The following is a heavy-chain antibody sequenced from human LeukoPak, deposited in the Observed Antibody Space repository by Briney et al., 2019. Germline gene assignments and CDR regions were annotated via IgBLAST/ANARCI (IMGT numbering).Heavy chain of an antibody. CDR1: GFTFDSYA. D-gene: IGHD2-2*01. V-gene: IGHV3-23*01. J-gene: IGHJ4*02. Sequence: PGGSPRLSCAASGFTFDSYAMTWVRQAPGKGLEWVSYISSPGSSTFYADSVKGRFTISRDNSKNTLYLQMNSLRAEDTAVYYCAKRGIPTSAYYFDYWGQGTLITVSS. CDR2: ISSPGSST. CDR3: AKRGIPTSAYYFDY.